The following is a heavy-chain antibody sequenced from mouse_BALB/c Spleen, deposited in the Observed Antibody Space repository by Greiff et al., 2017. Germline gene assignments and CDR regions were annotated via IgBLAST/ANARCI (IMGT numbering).Heavy chain of an antibody. CDR3: ARWGTGTEYFDY. CDR2: ISYSGST. CDR1: GDSITSGY. V-gene: IGHV3-8*02. D-gene: IGHD4-1*01. J-gene: IGHJ2*01. Sequence: EVQLVESGPSLVKPSQTLSLTCSVTGDSITSGYWNWIRKFPGNKLEYMGYISYSGSTYYNPSLKSRISITRDTSKNQYYLQLNSVTTEDTATYYCARWGTGTEYFDYWGQGTTLTVSS.